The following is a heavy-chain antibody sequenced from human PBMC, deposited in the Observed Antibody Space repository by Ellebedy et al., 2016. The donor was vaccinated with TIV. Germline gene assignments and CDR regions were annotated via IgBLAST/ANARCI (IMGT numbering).Heavy chain of an antibody. CDR1: GYSFTSYW. CDR3: VRLRIVVAEEYFQH. CDR2: IHPGDSDT. Sequence: GESLKISCKGSGYSFTSYWIGWVRQMPGKGLEWMGFIHPGDSDTTYSPSFQGHVTISADKSIGTAYLQWNSLKASDTATYYCVRLRIVVAEEYFQHWGQGTLVAVSS. J-gene: IGHJ1*01. D-gene: IGHD6-19*01. V-gene: IGHV5-51*01.